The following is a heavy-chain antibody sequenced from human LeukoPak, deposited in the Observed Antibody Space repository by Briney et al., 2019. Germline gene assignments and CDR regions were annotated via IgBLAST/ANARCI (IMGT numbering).Heavy chain of an antibody. CDR2: IYYSGST. D-gene: IGHD3-10*01. J-gene: IGHJ3*02. Sequence: PSETLSLTCTVSGGSISSNNYYWGWIRQPPGKGLEWIGSIYYSGSTNYNPSLKSRVTISVDTSKNQFSLKLSSVTAADTAVYYCARVEWFGELSPFDIWGQGTMVTVSS. V-gene: IGHV4-39*07. CDR1: GGSISSNNYY. CDR3: ARVEWFGELSPFDI.